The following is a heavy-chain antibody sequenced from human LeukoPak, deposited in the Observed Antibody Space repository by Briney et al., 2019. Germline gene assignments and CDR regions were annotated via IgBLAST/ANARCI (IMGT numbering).Heavy chain of an antibody. CDR1: GYTFTGYY. CDR2: INPNSGGT. D-gene: IGHD3-22*01. CDR3: ASAYRHYYDSSGYPLSAFDI. V-gene: IGHV1-2*02. J-gene: IGHJ3*02. Sequence: ASVKVSCKASGYTFTGYYMHWVRQAPGQGLDWMGWINPNSGGTNYAQKFQGRVTMTRDTSISTAYMELSRLRSDDTAVYYCASAYRHYYDSSGYPLSAFDIWGQGTMVTVSS.